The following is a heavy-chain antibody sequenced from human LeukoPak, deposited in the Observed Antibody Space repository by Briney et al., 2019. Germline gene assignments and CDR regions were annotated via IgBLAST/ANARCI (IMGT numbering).Heavy chain of an antibody. CDR1: GGSINSNY. D-gene: IGHD5-24*01. V-gene: IGHV4-59*01. Sequence: SETLSLTCSVSGGSINSNYWNWIRQPPGKGLEWIGYIYHSGSTNYNPSLKSRVTISIDKSKKQFSLKLISVTAADTAIYYCARVGGMTTINNAAFDIWGQGTMVTVSS. CDR2: IYHSGST. J-gene: IGHJ3*02. CDR3: ARVGGMTTINNAAFDI.